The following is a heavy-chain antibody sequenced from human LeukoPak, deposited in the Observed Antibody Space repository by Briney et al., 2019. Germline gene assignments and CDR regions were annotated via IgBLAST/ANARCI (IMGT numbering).Heavy chain of an antibody. CDR3: ARGWYYYDSSGYYRLKYNWFDP. J-gene: IGHJ5*02. CDR1: GFSLCTSGMC. V-gene: IGHV2-70*01. D-gene: IGHD3-22*01. Sequence: ESGPTLVNPTQTLTLTCTFSGFSLCTSGMCVSWIRQPPGKALEWLALIDWDDDKYYSTSLKTRLTISKDTSKNQVVLTMTNMDPLATATYYCARGWYYYDSSGYYRLKYNWFDPWGQGTLVTVSP. CDR2: IDWDDDK.